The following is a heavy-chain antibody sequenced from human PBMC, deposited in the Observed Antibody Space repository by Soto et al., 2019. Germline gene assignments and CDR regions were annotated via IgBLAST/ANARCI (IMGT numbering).Heavy chain of an antibody. CDR2: INPNSGGT. V-gene: IGHV1-2*02. CDR3: ARGGGRGYNELDP. CDR1: GYTFTAYY. D-gene: IGHD5-12*01. Sequence: ASVKVSCKASGYTFTAYYMHWVWQAPGQGLEWMGWINPNSGGTYHAQNFQGRVTMTRDTSTTTAYMELASLRSDDTAVYYCARGGGRGYNELDPWGHGTLVTVSS. J-gene: IGHJ5*02.